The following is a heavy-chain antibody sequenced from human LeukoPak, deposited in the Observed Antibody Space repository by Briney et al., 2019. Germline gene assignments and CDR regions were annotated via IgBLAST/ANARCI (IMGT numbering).Heavy chain of an antibody. J-gene: IGHJ4*02. Sequence: ASVKVSCKASGYTFTGFYMHWVRQAPGQGLEWMGRINPNSGGTNYAQKFQGRVTMTRDTSTSTVYMELSSLRSEDTAVYYCARVRRGPLDYWGQGTLVTVSS. V-gene: IGHV1-2*06. D-gene: IGHD5-12*01. CDR3: ARVRRGPLDY. CDR1: GYTFTGFY. CDR2: INPNSGGT.